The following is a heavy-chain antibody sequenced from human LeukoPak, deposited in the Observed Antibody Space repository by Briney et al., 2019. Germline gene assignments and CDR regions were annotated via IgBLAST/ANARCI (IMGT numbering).Heavy chain of an antibody. CDR3: ARDRWVVPAAIRGWFDP. CDR1: GFTFSDYY. Sequence: GGSLRLSCAASGFTFSDYYMSWIRQAPGKGLEWVSYISSSGSTIYYADSVKGRFTISRDNAKNSLYLQMNSLRAEDTDVYYCARDRWVVPAAIRGWFDPWGQGTLVTVSS. D-gene: IGHD2-2*01. CDR2: ISSSGSTI. J-gene: IGHJ5*02. V-gene: IGHV3-11*04.